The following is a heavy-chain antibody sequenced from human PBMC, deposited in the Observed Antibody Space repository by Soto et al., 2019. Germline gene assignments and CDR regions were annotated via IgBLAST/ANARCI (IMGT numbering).Heavy chain of an antibody. CDR3: TRGVGVPSSVDYYGMDV. Sequence: PSETLSLTCAVSGASITIGSYSWSWIRHPPGKGLEWIGYMYHGGSTYYTPSLKTRVTISVDRSKNQFSLKLRSVTAADTAVHYCTRGVGVPSSVDYYGMDVWGQGTTVTVSS. D-gene: IGHD2-2*01. J-gene: IGHJ6*02. CDR2: MYHGGST. V-gene: IGHV4-30-2*01. CDR1: GASITIGSYS.